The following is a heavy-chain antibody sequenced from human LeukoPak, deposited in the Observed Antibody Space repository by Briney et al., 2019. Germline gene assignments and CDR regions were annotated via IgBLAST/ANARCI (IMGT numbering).Heavy chain of an antibody. V-gene: IGHV1-2*02. Sequence: ASVKVSCKASGYTFTGYYLHWVRQAPGQGLEWMGWINPNTGDTKYSQKFQASVTMTRDTSISTAHLELNRLRYDDTAVYYCVRSGDGYKCNYWGQGTLVTVSS. CDR2: INPNTGDT. CDR3: VRSGDGYKCNY. D-gene: IGHD5-24*01. CDR1: GYTFTGYY. J-gene: IGHJ4*02.